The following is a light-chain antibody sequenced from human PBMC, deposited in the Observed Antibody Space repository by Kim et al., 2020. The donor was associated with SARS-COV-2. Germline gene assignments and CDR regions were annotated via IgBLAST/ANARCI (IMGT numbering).Light chain of an antibody. CDR3: QHYSRFPYT. Sequence: ESIGDRVTITGRASQMIDTWLAWYQQKPGKAPKLLIYLASTLENGVPPRVSGSGSGAEFTLTINSLQPDDFATYYCQHYSRFPYTFGQGTKVDIK. V-gene: IGKV1-5*03. CDR2: LAS. CDR1: QMIDTW. J-gene: IGKJ2*01.